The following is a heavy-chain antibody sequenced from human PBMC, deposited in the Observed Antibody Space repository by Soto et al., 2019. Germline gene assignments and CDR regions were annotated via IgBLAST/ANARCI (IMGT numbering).Heavy chain of an antibody. CDR3: ARDLTFDFWSGYYSFGMAV. CDR1: GFTFSSYG. V-gene: IGHV3-33*01. Sequence: GGSLRLSCASSGFTFSSYGMHWVRQAPGKGLEWVAVIWYDGSNKYYADSVKGRFTISRDNSKNTLYLQMNSLRAEDTAVYYCARDLTFDFWSGYYSFGMAVWGQGTTVTVSS. D-gene: IGHD3-3*01. J-gene: IGHJ6*02. CDR2: IWYDGSNK.